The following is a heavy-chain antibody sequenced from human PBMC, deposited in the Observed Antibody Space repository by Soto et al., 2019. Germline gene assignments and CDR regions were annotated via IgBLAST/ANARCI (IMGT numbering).Heavy chain of an antibody. CDR2: ISSNGGST. J-gene: IGHJ4*02. D-gene: IGHD3-22*01. V-gene: IGHV3-64D*06. CDR1: GFTFSSYA. CDR3: VKAGDYDKPYFDY. Sequence: PGGSLRLSCSASGFTFSSYAMHWVRQAPGKGLEYVSAISSNGGSTYYADSVKGRFTISRDNSKNTLYLQMSSLRAEDTAVYYCVKAGDYDKPYFDYWGQGTLVTVSS.